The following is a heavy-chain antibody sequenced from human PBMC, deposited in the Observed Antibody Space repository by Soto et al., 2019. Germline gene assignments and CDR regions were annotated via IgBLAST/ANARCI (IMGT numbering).Heavy chain of an antibody. D-gene: IGHD2-2*01. Sequence: EVQLWESGGGLVQPGGSLRLSCEASGFTFSSYAMSWVRQAPGKGLEWVSAISGSGGSTYYADSVKGRFTISRDNSKNTLDLQMNSLRAEDKAVYYCAKGPLIVVVPAAIADYWGQGTLVTVSS. V-gene: IGHV3-23*01. CDR2: ISGSGGST. CDR3: AKGPLIVVVPAAIADY. CDR1: GFTFSSYA. J-gene: IGHJ4*02.